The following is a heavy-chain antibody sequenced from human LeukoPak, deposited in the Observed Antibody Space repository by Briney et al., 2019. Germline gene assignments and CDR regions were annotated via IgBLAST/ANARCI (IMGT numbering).Heavy chain of an antibody. J-gene: IGHJ4*02. Sequence: GGSLRLSCAASGFTFSNYAMTCVRQAPGKGLEWVSVISGSGDTTYYADSVKGRFTISRDNSKNTLYLQMNSLRAEDTAVYYCAKGLVVGSSWSAYDYWGQGTLVTVFS. D-gene: IGHD6-13*01. CDR3: AKGLVVGSSWSAYDY. CDR2: ISGSGDTT. CDR1: GFTFSNYA. V-gene: IGHV3-23*01.